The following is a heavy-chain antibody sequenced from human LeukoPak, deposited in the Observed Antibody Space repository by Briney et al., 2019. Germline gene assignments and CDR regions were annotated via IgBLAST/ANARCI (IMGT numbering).Heavy chain of an antibody. J-gene: IGHJ4*02. D-gene: IGHD5-24*01. Sequence: ASVKVSCKASGGTFSSYAISWVRQAPGQGLEWMGGIIPIFGTANYAQKFQGRVTITAGKSTSTAYMELSSLRSEDTAVYYCASPREMATTQLRPPFDYWGQGTLVTVSS. CDR3: ASPREMATTQLRPPFDY. V-gene: IGHV1-69*06. CDR2: IIPIFGTA. CDR1: GGTFSSYA.